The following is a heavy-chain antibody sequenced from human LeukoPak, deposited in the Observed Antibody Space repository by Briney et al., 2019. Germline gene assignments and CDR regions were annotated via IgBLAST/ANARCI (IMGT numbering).Heavy chain of an antibody. Sequence: GGSLRLSCAASGFTFSVYGMHWVRQAPGKGLEWVAFIRYDGTNKYYADSVKGRFTISRDNSKNTLYLQMNSLRAEDTAVYYCAQERVVVPAARYFDCWGQGSLVTVSS. CDR3: AQERVVVPAARYFDC. D-gene: IGHD2-2*01. CDR1: GFTFSVYG. CDR2: IRYDGTNK. J-gene: IGHJ4*02. V-gene: IGHV3-30*02.